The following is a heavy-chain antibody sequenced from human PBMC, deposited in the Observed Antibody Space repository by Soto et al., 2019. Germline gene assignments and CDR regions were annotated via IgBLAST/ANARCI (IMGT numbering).Heavy chain of an antibody. J-gene: IGHJ6*02. CDR3: SSMTITIFGVVTYGMDV. V-gene: IGHV4-59*01. CDR1: GGSISSYY. Sequence: SETLSLTCTVSGGSISSYYWSWIRQPPGKGLEWIGYIYYSGSTNYNPSLKSRVTISVDTSKNQFSLKLSSVTAADTAVYYCSSMTITIFGVVTYGMDVSGQGTTVTVSS. D-gene: IGHD3-3*01. CDR2: IYYSGST.